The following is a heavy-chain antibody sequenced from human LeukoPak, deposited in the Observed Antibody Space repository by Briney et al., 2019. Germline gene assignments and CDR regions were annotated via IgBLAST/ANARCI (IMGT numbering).Heavy chain of an antibody. V-gene: IGHV1-69*05. D-gene: IGHD6-19*01. Sequence: EASEEVSGKASGGTFSSYAISWVRQAPGQGLEWMGGIIPIFGTANYAQKFQGRVTITTAESTSTAYMELSSLRSEDTAVYYCARSRIAVAPFDYWGQGTLVTVSS. J-gene: IGHJ4*02. CDR1: GGTFSSYA. CDR3: ARSRIAVAPFDY. CDR2: IIPIFGTA.